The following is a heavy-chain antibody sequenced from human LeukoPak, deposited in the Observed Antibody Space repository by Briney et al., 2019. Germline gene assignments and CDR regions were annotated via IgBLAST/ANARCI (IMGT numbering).Heavy chain of an antibody. CDR3: AREGDYYDTSGTLDY. CDR1: GYSISSGYY. Sequence: SETLSLTCTVSGYSISSGYYWGWIRQTPGKGLEWIGSLYHSGITYYNPSLKSRLTISVDTSKNQFSLKLSSVTAADTAVYYCAREGDYYDTSGTLDYWGQGTLVTVSS. D-gene: IGHD3-22*01. CDR2: LYHSGIT. J-gene: IGHJ4*02. V-gene: IGHV4-38-2*02.